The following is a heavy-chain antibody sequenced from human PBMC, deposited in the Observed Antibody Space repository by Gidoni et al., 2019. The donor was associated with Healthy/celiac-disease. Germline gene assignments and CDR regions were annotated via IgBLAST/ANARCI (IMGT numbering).Heavy chain of an antibody. J-gene: IGHJ1*01. V-gene: IGHV4-59*08. CDR2: IYYSGST. CDR3: ARGAEYFQN. CDR1: GGSISSYY. Sequence: QVQLQESGPGLVKPSETLSLTCTVSGGSISSYYGSWIRQPPGKGLEWIGYIYYSGSTNYNPSLKSRVTLSVDTSKNHFSLKLSSVTAADTAVYYCARGAEYFQNWGQGTLVTVSS.